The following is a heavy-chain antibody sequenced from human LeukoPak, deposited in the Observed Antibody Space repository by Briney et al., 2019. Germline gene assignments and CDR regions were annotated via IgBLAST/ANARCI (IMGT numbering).Heavy chain of an antibody. Sequence: SETLSLTCTVSGYSISSGYYWGWVRQPPGKGLEWIGSIYHSGSTHYNPSLKSRVTISVDTSNNQFSLKLSSVTAADTAVYYCASSHFWSGNWFDPWGQGTLVTVSS. CDR1: GYSISSGYY. CDR2: IYHSGST. CDR3: ASSHFWSGNWFDP. V-gene: IGHV4-38-2*02. J-gene: IGHJ5*02. D-gene: IGHD3-3*02.